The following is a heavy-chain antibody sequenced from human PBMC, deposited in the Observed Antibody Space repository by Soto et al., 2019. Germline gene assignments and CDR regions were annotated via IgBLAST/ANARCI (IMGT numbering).Heavy chain of an antibody. CDR3: AHRPNVGWYFDL. V-gene: IGHV2-5*02. CDR2: IYWDDDK. Sequence: QITLKESGPTLVKPTQTLTLTCTFSGFSLSTSGVGVGWIRQPAGKALEWLALIYWDDDKRYSPSLKSRLTITKDTSKIQVVLTMTNMDPVDTATYYCAHRPNVGWYFDLWGRGTLVTVSS. J-gene: IGHJ2*01. CDR1: GFSLSTSGVG. D-gene: IGHD2-8*01.